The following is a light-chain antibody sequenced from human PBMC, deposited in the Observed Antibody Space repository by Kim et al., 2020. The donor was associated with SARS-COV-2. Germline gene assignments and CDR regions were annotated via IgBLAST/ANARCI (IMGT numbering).Light chain of an antibody. V-gene: IGKV3-20*01. CDR1: QTVTSNY. Sequence: LSLSPGERATLPCRASQTVTSNYLAWYQQKPGQDPRLLIYGASSRATGIPDRFSGSGSGTDFTLTISRLEPEDVAVYYCQQYGRTFGQGTKVEIK. CDR3: QQYGRT. J-gene: IGKJ1*01. CDR2: GAS.